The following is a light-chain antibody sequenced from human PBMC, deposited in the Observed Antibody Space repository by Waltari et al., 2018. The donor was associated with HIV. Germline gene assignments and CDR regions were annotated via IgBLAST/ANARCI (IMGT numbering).Light chain of an antibody. CDR2: EVS. Sequence: QSALTQPPSASGSPGQSVTISCTGTSNDVGGYNYVSWYQQHPGKAPKLMIYEVSERPSGVPARFSGSKSGNTAALTVSGLQAEDEADYYCSSYSGGNNFDVVFGGGTKLTVL. CDR3: SSYSGGNNFDVV. V-gene: IGLV2-8*01. CDR1: SNDVGGYNY. J-gene: IGLJ2*01.